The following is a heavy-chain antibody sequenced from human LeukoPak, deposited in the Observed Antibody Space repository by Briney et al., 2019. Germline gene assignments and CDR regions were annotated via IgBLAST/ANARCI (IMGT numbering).Heavy chain of an antibody. D-gene: IGHD2-15*01. CDR3: ARVRQTRWYFDY. CDR1: GYTFTSYA. Sequence: GASVKVSCKASGYTFTSYAMHWVRQAPGQRLEWMGWINAGNGNTKYSQEFQGRVTITRDTSISTAYMELSRLRSDDTAVYYCARVRQTRWYFDYWGQGTLVTVSS. J-gene: IGHJ4*02. CDR2: INAGNGNT. V-gene: IGHV1-3*01.